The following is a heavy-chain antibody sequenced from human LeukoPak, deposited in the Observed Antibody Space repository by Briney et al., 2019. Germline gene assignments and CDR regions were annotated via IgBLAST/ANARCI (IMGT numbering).Heavy chain of an antibody. Sequence: ASVKVSRKASGFTFTGYYIHWVRQAPGQGLEWMGYINPHSGGTSSPQKFQGRVTMTTDTSISAAYMELSSLISDDTAMYYCVREGNELLSKNFDYWGQGTLVTVSS. J-gene: IGHJ4*02. CDR1: GFTFTGYY. CDR3: VREGNELLSKNFDY. V-gene: IGHV1-2*02. D-gene: IGHD2-21*02. CDR2: INPHSGGT.